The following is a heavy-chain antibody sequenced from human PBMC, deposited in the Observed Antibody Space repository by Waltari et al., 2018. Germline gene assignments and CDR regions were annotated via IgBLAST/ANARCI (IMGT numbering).Heavy chain of an antibody. J-gene: IGHJ4*02. CDR1: GFTFSSYA. CDR2: ISYDGRNK. V-gene: IGHV3-30*01. D-gene: IGHD2-2*01. Sequence: QVQLVESGGGVVQPGRSLRLSCAASGFTFSSYAMHWVRQAPGKGLEWVAVISYDGRNKYYADAVKGRCTIARDNSKNTLYLQMNSLRAEDTAVYYCASVVPAATFDYWGQGTLVTVSS. CDR3: ASVVPAATFDY.